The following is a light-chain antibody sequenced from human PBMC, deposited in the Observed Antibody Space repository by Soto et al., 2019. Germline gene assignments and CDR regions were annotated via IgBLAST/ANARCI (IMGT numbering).Light chain of an antibody. CDR3: QQVASFPLT. J-gene: IGKJ4*01. Sequence: DIQMTQSPSSVSASVGDRVTITCRASRNIHNWLAWYQQKPGEAPNLLIYAASSLQGGVPSRFSGSGSGTDFTLSISSLRPEDFATYFCQQVASFPLTFGGGTKVEIE. CDR2: AAS. V-gene: IGKV1D-12*01. CDR1: RNIHNW.